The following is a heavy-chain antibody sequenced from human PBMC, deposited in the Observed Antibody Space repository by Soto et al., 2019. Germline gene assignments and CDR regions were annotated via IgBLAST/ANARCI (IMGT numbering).Heavy chain of an antibody. Sequence: PGGSLRLSCAASGFTFSSYAMSWVRQAPGKGLEWVSGISAGGSSTYYPDSVKGRFTISRDNSKNTLYLQMNSLRVEDTAVYYCADGGGWAFNFDYWGQGTLVTVSS. V-gene: IGHV3-23*01. D-gene: IGHD4-17*01. CDR1: GFTFSSYA. J-gene: IGHJ4*02. CDR3: ADGGGWAFNFDY. CDR2: ISAGGSST.